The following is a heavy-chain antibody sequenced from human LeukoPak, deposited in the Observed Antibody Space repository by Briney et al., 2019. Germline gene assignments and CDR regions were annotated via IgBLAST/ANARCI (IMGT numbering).Heavy chain of an antibody. D-gene: IGHD3-22*01. Sequence: PGGSLRLSCAASGFTFSDYYMSWIRQAPGKGLEWVSGISGSGGSTYYADSVKGRFTISRDNSRNTLYLQMNSLRAEDTAVYYCASRSGYYYGLDYWGQGTLVTVSS. V-gene: IGHV3-23*01. CDR1: GFTFSDYY. J-gene: IGHJ4*02. CDR3: ASRSGYYYGLDY. CDR2: ISGSGGST.